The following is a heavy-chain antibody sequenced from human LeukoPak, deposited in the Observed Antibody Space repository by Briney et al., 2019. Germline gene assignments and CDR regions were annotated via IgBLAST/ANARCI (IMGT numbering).Heavy chain of an antibody. Sequence: GGSLRLSCAASGFTFSDYYMSWIRQAPGKGLEWVSYISSSGSTIHYADSVKGRFTISRDNAKNSLFLQMNSLRAEDTAVHYCARGGYQLLSVDYWGRETLFPVPS. CDR3: ARGGYQLLSVDY. V-gene: IGHV3-11*04. J-gene: IGHJ4*02. D-gene: IGHD2-2*01. CDR1: GFTFSDYY. CDR2: ISSSGSTI.